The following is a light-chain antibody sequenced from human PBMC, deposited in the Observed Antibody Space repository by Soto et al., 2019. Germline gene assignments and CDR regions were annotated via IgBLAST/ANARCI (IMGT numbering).Light chain of an antibody. CDR1: QRVSRSH. CDR3: PHYGTSPPSLT. V-gene: IGKV3-20*01. J-gene: IGKJ4*02. Sequence: DIVLTQSPGTLSLPPGERAILSCSASQRVSRSHLAWYQQKPGQAPRLLIYGASSTATGIPDRFSGSWSGTDFSLTISRLEPADLVVYFCPHYGTSPPSLTIGVGIRVEFK. CDR2: GAS.